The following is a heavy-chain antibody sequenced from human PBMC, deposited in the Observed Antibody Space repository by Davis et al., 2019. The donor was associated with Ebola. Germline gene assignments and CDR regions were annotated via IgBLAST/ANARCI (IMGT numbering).Heavy chain of an antibody. Sequence: SVKVSCKASGYTFTGYYMHWVRQAPGQGLEWMGWINPNSGGTNYAQKFQGRVTMTRDTSISTAYMELSRLRSDVTAVYYCARGRNTWPRDWYFDLWGRGTLVTVSS. J-gene: IGHJ2*01. D-gene: IGHD5-18*01. V-gene: IGHV1-2*02. CDR1: GYTFTGYY. CDR3: ARGRNTWPRDWYFDL. CDR2: INPNSGGT.